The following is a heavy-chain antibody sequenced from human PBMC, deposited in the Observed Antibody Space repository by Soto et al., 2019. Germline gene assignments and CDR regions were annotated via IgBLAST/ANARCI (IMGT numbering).Heavy chain of an antibody. CDR3: ARDPYGDSYSSDY. J-gene: IGHJ4*02. Sequence: GGSLRLSCAASGFTFSSYWMHWVRQAPGKGLVWVSRINSDGSSTSYEDSVKGRFTISRDNAKNTMYLQMNSLRAEDTAVYYCARDPYGDSYSSDYWGQGTLVTVSS. CDR1: GFTFSSYW. CDR2: INSDGSST. V-gene: IGHV3-74*01. D-gene: IGHD3-10*01.